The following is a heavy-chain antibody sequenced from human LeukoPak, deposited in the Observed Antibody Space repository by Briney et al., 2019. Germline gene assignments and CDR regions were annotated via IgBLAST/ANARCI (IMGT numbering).Heavy chain of an antibody. CDR1: GGSISSSNW. V-gene: IGHV4-4*02. CDR2: IYHSGST. J-gene: IGHJ4*02. CDR3: ARQTVVGYYFDY. Sequence: PSGTLSLTCAVSGGSISSSNWWSWVRQPPGKGLEWIGEIYHSGSTNYNPSLKSRVTISVDTSKNQFSLKLSSVTAADTAVYYCARQTVVGYYFDYWGQGTLVTVSS. D-gene: IGHD4-23*01.